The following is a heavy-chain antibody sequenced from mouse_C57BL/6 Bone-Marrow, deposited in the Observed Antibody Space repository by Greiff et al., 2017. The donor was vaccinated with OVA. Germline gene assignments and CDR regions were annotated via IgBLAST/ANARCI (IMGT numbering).Heavy chain of an antibody. CDR2: IDPADSDT. CDR1: GYNFTDYC. D-gene: IGHD1-1*01. J-gene: IGHJ4*01. V-gene: IGHV1-52*01. Sequence: VQLQQPGAELVRPGASVKLSCKASGYNFTDYCMHWVKQRPKQGLEWIGSIDPADSDTEYDQKFKGKATLTVDKSSSTAYMQLSSLTSEDSAVYYCACYYGSSAFDYWGQGTSVTVSS. CDR3: ACYYGSSAFDY.